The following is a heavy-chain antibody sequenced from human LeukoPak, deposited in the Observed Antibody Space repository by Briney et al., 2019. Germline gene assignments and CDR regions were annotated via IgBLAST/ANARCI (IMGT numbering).Heavy chain of an antibody. V-gene: IGHV4-39*07. CDR2: VTHSGNT. J-gene: IGHJ4*02. CDR1: GGSISSSSYY. Sequence: SETLSLTCTVSGGSISSSSYYWGWIRQPPGKGLEWIGEVTHSGNTNYNPSLKSRVTISVDTSKNQFSLRLSSVTAADTAVYYCARRGLLPFDYWGQGILVTVSS. D-gene: IGHD3-22*01. CDR3: ARRGLLPFDY.